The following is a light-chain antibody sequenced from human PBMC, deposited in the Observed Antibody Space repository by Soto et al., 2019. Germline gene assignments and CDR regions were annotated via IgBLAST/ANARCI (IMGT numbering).Light chain of an antibody. V-gene: IGKV1-5*01. Sequence: DIQMTQSPSTLSASVGDRVTITCRASQSISSWLAWYQQKPVKAPKLVNDDASNLESGVPSRFSGSGSGTEFTLTVSGMQPDDFATYYCQQYSGYSGTFGQGIQVEIK. J-gene: IGKJ1*01. CDR2: DAS. CDR1: QSISSW. CDR3: QQYSGYSGT.